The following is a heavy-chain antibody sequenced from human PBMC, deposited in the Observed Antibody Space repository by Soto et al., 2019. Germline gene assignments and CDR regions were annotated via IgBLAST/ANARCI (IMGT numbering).Heavy chain of an antibody. CDR2: INHSGST. D-gene: IGHD1-1*01. CDR1: GGSYSGYY. CDR3: ERGRWNRSASGGYYYGMDV. V-gene: IGHV4-34*01. Sequence: PSETLSLTCIVSGGSYSGYYWSWIRQPPGKGLVWIGEINHSGSTNYKPSLKSRLTISVDTSKNQFSLKPRSVSAEDTAAYYCERGRWNRSASGGYYYGMDVWGQGTADTV. J-gene: IGHJ6*01.